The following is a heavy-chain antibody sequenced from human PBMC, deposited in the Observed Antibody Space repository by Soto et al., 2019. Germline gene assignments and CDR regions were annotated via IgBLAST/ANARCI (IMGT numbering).Heavy chain of an antibody. Sequence: EVQVVESGGGLVQPGGSLRLSCAGAGFTFSRHWMHWVRQVPGKGLVWVSRINPDASITTYADSVKGRFAISRDNAKNTLYLQMNSLGAEDTAVYHCAREAYYGMDAWGQGTTVTVSS. CDR3: AREAYYGMDA. CDR1: GFTFSRHW. V-gene: IGHV3-74*01. J-gene: IGHJ6*02. CDR2: INPDASIT.